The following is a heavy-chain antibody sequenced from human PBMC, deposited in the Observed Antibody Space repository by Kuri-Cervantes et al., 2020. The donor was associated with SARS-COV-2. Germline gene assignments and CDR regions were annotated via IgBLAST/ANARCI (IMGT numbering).Heavy chain of an antibody. CDR2: INSGGSST. V-gene: IGHV3-74*01. J-gene: IGHJ4*02. D-gene: IGHD2-2*01. CDR1: GFTFSSYW. Sequence: LSLTCAASGFTFSSYWMHRVRQAPGKGLVWVSRINSGGSSTSYADSVKCRFTISRDNAKKSLYLNMSSLRAEDTAVYYCASLGGHCSSTNCNYYFDYWGQGTLVTVSS. CDR3: ASLGGHCSSTNCNYYFDY.